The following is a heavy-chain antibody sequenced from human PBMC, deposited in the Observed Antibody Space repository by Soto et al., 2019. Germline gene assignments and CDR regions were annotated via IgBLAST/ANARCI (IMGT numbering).Heavy chain of an antibody. D-gene: IGHD2-2*01. V-gene: IGHV1-46*01. J-gene: IGHJ5*02. CDR2: INPDAGAT. CDR1: AYSFTTYH. CDR3: ARGDIVLVPASEGNWFDP. Sequence: ASVKVSCKASAYSFTTYHIHWVRQAPGQGLEWMGLINPDAGATNYAQRFQGRLRLTRDTSTSTVYMELRSLRFDDTAVHYCARGDIVLVPASEGNWFDPWGQGTLVTGSS.